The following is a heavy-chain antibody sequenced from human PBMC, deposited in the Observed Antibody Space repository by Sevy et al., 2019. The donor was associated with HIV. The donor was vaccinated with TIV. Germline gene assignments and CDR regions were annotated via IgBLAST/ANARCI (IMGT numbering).Heavy chain of an antibody. CDR2: ISGRGGST. D-gene: IGHD1-1*01. CDR3: AKIRPAVTTSTETPAYFDY. CDR1: GLTFSSYA. V-gene: IGHV3-23*01. Sequence: GGSLRLSCAASGLTFSSYAMNWVRQAPGKGLEWVSAISGRGGSTYYADSVKGRFSISRDNSNNTLYLQMNSLRGQDTAVYYCAKIRPAVTTSTETPAYFDYWGQGTLVTVSS. J-gene: IGHJ4*02.